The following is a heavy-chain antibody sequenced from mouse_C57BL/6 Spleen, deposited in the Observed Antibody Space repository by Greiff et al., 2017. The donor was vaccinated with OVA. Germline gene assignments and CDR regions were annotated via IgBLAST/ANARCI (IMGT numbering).Heavy chain of an antibody. D-gene: IGHD2-1*01. V-gene: IGHV14-3*01. CDR1: GFNIKNTY. J-gene: IGHJ4*01. CDR3: ARSPYGNYKNYAMDY. CDR2: IDPANGNT. Sequence: VQLKQSVAELVRPGASVKLSCTASGFNIKNTYMHWVKQRPEQGLEWIGRIDPANGNTKYAPKFQGKATITADTSSNTAYLQLSSLTSEDTAIYYCARSPYGNYKNYAMDYWGQGTSVTVAS.